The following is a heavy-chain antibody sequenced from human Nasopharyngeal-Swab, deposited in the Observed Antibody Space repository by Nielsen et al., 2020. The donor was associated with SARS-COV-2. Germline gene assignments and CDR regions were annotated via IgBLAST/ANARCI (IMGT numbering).Heavy chain of an antibody. CDR2: IIPIFGTA. CDR3: ARERLGALDI. Sequence: SVKVSCKASGGTFSSYAISWVRQAPGQGLEWMGGIIPIFGTANYAQKFQGRVTIIADESTSTAYMELSSLRSEDTAVYYCARERLGALDIWGQGTMVTVSS. CDR1: GGTFSSYA. V-gene: IGHV1-69*13. D-gene: IGHD3-16*01. J-gene: IGHJ3*02.